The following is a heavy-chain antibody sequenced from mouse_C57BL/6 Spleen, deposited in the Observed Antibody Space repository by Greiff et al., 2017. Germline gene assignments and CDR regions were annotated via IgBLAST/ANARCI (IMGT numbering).Heavy chain of an antibody. Sequence: EVQGVESGGGLVKPGGSLKLSCAASGFTFSDYGMHWVRQAPEKGLEWVAYISSGSSTIYYADPVKGRFTISRDIAKNTLFLQMTSLRSEDTALYYCARCLYDCYYYAIDYWGQGTSVTVSS. J-gene: IGHJ4*01. D-gene: IGHD2-3*01. V-gene: IGHV5-17*01. CDR1: GFTFSDYG. CDR3: ARCLYDCYYYAIDY. CDR2: ISSGSSTI.